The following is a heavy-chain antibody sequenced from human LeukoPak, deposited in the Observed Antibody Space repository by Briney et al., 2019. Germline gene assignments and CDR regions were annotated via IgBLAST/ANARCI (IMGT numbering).Heavy chain of an antibody. CDR1: GGTFSSYA. V-gene: IGHV1-69*10. CDR2: IIPILGIA. J-gene: IGHJ4*02. CDR3: ARERRVRYYFDY. Sequence: VKVSCKASGGTFSSYAISWVRQAPGQGLEWMGRIIPILGIANYAQKFQGRVTITADKSTSTAYMELSSLRSEDTAVYYCARERRVRYYFDYWGQGTLVTVSS.